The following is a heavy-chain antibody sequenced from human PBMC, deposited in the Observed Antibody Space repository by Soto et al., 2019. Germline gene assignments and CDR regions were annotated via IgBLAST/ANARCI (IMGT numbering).Heavy chain of an antibody. J-gene: IGHJ6*02. CDR3: ARDWRILGMDV. V-gene: IGHV5-51*01. Sequence: GESLKISCKGLGNSFNNWIGWVRQMPGKGLEWVGIIYPGDSDTRYSPSFQGQVTISADKSISTAYLQWSSLKPSDTAVYYCARDWRILGMDVWGQGTTVTVSS. D-gene: IGHD2-21*01. CDR1: GNSFNNW. CDR2: IYPGDSDT.